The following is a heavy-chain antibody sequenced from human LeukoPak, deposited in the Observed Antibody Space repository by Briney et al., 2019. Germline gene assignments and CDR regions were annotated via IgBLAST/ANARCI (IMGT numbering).Heavy chain of an antibody. CDR2: INPNSGGT. V-gene: IGHV1-2*02. J-gene: IGHJ6*03. Sequence: ASVKVSCKASGYTFTGYYMHWVRQAPGQGLEWVGWINPNSGGTNYAQKFQGRVTMTRDTSISTAYMELSRLTSDDTAVYYCARDKQLDWAHYYYMDVWGKGTPVTVSS. CDR3: ARDKQLDWAHYYYMDV. D-gene: IGHD1-1*01. CDR1: GYTFTGYY.